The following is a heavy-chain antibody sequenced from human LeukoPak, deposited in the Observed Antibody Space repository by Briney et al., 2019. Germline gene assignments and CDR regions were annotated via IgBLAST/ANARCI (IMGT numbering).Heavy chain of an antibody. D-gene: IGHD3-22*01. CDR1: GYTLTELS. V-gene: IGHV1-24*01. CDR2: FDPEDGET. J-gene: IGHJ4*02. Sequence: APVKVSCKVSGYTLTELSMHWVRQAPGKGLEWMGGFDPEDGETIYAQKFQGRVTMTEDTSTDTAYMELSSLRSEDTAVYYCATDISLSSGYVYWGQGTLVTVSS. CDR3: ATDISLSSGYVY.